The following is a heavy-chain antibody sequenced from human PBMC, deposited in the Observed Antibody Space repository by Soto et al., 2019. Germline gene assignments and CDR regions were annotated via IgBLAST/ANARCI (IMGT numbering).Heavy chain of an antibody. J-gene: IGHJ6*01. CDR3: ARNGTLTGYSYGMDV. V-gene: IGHV1-69*13. CDR2: IIPIFDTA. Sequence: SVKVCFKASGGTFSDSTINSVRQAPGQRLEWMGGIIPIFDTANYAEKFQGRVTITADESTSTSFMEVSSLRSEDTAVYYCARNGTLTGYSYGMDVWGQGTMVTVSS. D-gene: IGHD1-1*01. CDR1: GGTFSDST.